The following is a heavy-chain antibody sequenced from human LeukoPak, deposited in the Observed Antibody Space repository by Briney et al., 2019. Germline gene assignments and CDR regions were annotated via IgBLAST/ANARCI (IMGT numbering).Heavy chain of an antibody. CDR2: IYYSGST. CDR1: GGSISSSNYY. Sequence: SETLSLTCTVSGGSISSSNYYWGWIRQPPGKGLEWIGNIYYSGSTYYNPSFKSRLTISVDTSKNQFSLKLSSVTAADTAVYYCARDSSSHAFDIWGQGTMVTVSS. V-gene: IGHV4-39*02. D-gene: IGHD6-6*01. J-gene: IGHJ3*02. CDR3: ARDSSSHAFDI.